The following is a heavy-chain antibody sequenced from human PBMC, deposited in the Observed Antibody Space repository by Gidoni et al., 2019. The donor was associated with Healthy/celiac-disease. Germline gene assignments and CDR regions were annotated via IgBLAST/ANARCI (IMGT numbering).Heavy chain of an antibody. Sequence: QVQLQESGPGLVKPSQTLSLTCADSGGSIGSGGYSWSWIRQPPGKGLEWIGYIYYSGSTYYNPSLKSRVTISVDTSKNQFSLKLSSVTAADTAVYYCARAPATTVTTTNWFDPWGQGTLVTVSS. D-gene: IGHD4-17*01. V-gene: IGHV4-30-4*07. J-gene: IGHJ5*02. CDR2: IYYSGST. CDR3: ARAPATTVTTTNWFDP. CDR1: GGSIGSGGYS.